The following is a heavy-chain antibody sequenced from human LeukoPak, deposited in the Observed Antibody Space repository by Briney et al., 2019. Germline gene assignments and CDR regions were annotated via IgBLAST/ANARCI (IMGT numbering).Heavy chain of an antibody. CDR2: IYYSGST. CDR1: GGSISSGDFY. CDR3: ARGSSGSYPLLFDY. Sequence: SETLSLTCTVSGGSISSGDFYWSWIRQPPGKGLEWIRYIYYSGSTYYNPSLKSRVTISVDTSKNQFSLKLSSVTAADTVVYECARGSSGSYPLLFDYWGQGTLVTVSS. J-gene: IGHJ4*02. D-gene: IGHD1-26*01. V-gene: IGHV4-30-4*08.